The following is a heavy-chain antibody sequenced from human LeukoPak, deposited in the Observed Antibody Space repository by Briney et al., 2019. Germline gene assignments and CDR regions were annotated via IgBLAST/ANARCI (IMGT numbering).Heavy chain of an antibody. CDR2: ISGSGGST. CDR3: AKGYYGSGSYGWFDY. J-gene: IGHJ4*02. D-gene: IGHD3-10*01. Sequence: GGSLRLSCAASGFTFSDNYMSWVRQAPGKGLEWVSAISGSGGSTYYADSVKGRFTISRDNSKNTLFLHMNSLRAEDTAVYSCAKGYYGSGSYGWFDYWGQGTLVTVSS. V-gene: IGHV3-23*01. CDR1: GFTFSDNY.